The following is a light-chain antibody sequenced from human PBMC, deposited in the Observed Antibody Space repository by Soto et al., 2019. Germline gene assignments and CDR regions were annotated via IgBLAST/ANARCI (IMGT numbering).Light chain of an antibody. CDR2: AAS. J-gene: IGKJ3*01. CDR3: QRYDSASFT. Sequence: MTQSPATLSVSPGERATLSCRASQSVGSDLAWYQQKPGKAPKLLIYAASTLQSGVPSRFSGSGSGTDFTLTISSLQPEDVATYYCQRYDSASFTFGPGTKVNIK. CDR1: QSVGSD. V-gene: IGKV1-27*01.